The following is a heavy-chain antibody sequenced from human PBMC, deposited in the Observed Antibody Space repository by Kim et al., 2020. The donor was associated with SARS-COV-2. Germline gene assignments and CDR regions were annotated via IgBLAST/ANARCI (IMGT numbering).Heavy chain of an antibody. CDR2: IRGDGRTT. J-gene: IGHJ3*02. CDR1: GFTLSNNW. CDR3: VRDLVYAFDI. D-gene: IGHD3-16*01. V-gene: IGHV3-74*01. Sequence: GGSLRLSCAASGFTLSNNWMHWVRQTLGKGLVWVSRIRGDGRTTTYADSVKGRFTISRDNGKNTLYLQMNNLRAEDTAVYHCVRDLVYAFDIWGQGTMVTVSS.